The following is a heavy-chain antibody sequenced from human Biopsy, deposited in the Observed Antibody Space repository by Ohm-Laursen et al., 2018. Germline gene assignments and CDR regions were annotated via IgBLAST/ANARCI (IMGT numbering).Heavy chain of an antibody. CDR2: IYHTGST. CDR1: GSSISSYY. J-gene: IGHJ2*01. Sequence: PGTLSLTCTVSGSSISSYYWSWIRQPPGKGLEWIGYIYHTGSTNYNPSLKSRVTISVDTSMNHLSLRLTSVTAADTAVYYCARHAPSYSGSYWRYFDLWGRGTLVTVSS. CDR3: ARHAPSYSGSYWRYFDL. D-gene: IGHD1-26*01. V-gene: IGHV4-59*08.